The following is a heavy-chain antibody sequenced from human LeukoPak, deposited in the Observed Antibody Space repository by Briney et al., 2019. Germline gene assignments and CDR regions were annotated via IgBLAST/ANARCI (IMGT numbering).Heavy chain of an antibody. V-gene: IGHV5-51*01. J-gene: IGHJ4*02. Sequence: GESRKISCKGSGYSFTSYWIGWVRQMPGKGLEWMAVIYPGDSDTRYSPSFQGQVTISADKSISTAYQQWSSLKASDTAMYYCARSSDSSGYYDYFDYWGQGNLVTVSS. CDR1: GYSFTSYW. CDR2: IYPGDSDT. CDR3: ARSSDSSGYYDYFDY. D-gene: IGHD3-22*01.